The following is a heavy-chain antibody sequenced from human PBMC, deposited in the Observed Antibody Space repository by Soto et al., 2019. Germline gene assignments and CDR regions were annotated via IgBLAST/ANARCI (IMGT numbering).Heavy chain of an antibody. CDR1: GFSFSSYG. J-gene: IGHJ4*02. CDR3: AERSPVSTYKFEY. CDR2: ISGGGGTT. Sequence: EVQLLESGGDLVQPGGSLRLSCAASGFSFSSYGMSWVRQAPGKGLEWVSSISGGGGTTYYADSVKGRFTISRDNSKNTLYLQMIRLKVEDPDAYYWAERSPVSTYKFEYRGLGAMVTVSS. D-gene: IGHD1-1*01. V-gene: IGHV3-23*01.